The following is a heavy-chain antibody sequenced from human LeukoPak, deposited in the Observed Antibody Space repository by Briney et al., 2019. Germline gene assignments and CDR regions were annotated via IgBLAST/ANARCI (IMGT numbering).Heavy chain of an antibody. CDR1: GFTFSSYA. Sequence: GGSLRLSCAASGFTFSSYAMSWVRQAPGKGLEWVSAISSSSSYIYYADSVKGRFTISRDNAKNSLYLQMNSLRAEDTAVYYCARDSRLGPMEIDYWGQGTLVTVSS. CDR2: ISSSSSYI. V-gene: IGHV3-21*01. J-gene: IGHJ4*02. CDR3: ARDSRLGPMEIDY. D-gene: IGHD3-10*01.